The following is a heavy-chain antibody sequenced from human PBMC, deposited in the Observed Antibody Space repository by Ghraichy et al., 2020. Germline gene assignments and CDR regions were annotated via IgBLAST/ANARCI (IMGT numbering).Heavy chain of an antibody. CDR1: GFTFSDYG. CDR2: IAYDANKK. CDR3: AKKYCSGGACDPDYFDY. J-gene: IGHJ4*02. Sequence: GGSLRLSCAASGFTFSDYGMLWVRQAPGKLEWGAIIAYDANKKVYVDSVKGRFTISRDNSKNTLYLQMTSLRGEDTAVYYCAKKYCSGGACDPDYFDYWGQGTLVTVTS. V-gene: IGHV3-30*18. D-gene: IGHD2-15*01.